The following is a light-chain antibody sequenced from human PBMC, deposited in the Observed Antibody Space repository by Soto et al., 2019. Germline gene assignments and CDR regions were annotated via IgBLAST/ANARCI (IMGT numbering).Light chain of an antibody. CDR3: GSRTADNHLVV. Sequence: QYALTQPPSASGSPGQSVTISCTGTSSDIGGYNYVSWYQQHPDKAPKLMIYEVTQRPSGVPDRFSVSKSGNTASLTVSGLQAEDEADYYCGSRTADNHLVVFGGGTKLTVL. CDR2: EVT. CDR1: SSDIGGYNY. J-gene: IGLJ3*02. V-gene: IGLV2-8*01.